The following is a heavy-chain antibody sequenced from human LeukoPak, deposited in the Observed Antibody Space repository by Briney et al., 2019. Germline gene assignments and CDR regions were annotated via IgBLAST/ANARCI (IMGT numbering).Heavy chain of an antibody. V-gene: IGHV3-21*01. J-gene: IGHJ4*02. D-gene: IGHD5-24*01. Sequence: GGSLRLSCPASGFTFSSYSMNWVRQAPGKGLEWVSSISSSSSYIYYADSVKGRFTISRDNAKNSLYLQMNSLRAEDTAVYYCARSRDGYNPKYFDYWGQGTLVTVSS. CDR1: GFTFSSYS. CDR2: ISSSSSYI. CDR3: ARSRDGYNPKYFDY.